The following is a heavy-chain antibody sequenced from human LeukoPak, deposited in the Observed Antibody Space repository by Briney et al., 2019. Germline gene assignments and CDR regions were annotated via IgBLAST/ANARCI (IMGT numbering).Heavy chain of an antibody. V-gene: IGHV4-59*01. Sequence: SETLSLTCTVSGGSINDYYWTWIRQAPGKGLEWIGYISNSGTTDYNPSLKSRVTMSVDTSNHEFSLRLTSVTAADTAMYYCARVVRGAVTSNCFDPWGQGTLVTVSS. CDR2: ISNSGTT. D-gene: IGHD4-17*01. CDR1: GGSINDYY. J-gene: IGHJ5*02. CDR3: ARVVRGAVTSNCFDP.